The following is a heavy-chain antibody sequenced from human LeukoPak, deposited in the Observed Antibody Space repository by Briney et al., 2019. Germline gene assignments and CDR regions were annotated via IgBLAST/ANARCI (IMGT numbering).Heavy chain of an antibody. CDR3: ARVGPHSSGYYSSFDY. V-gene: IGHV1-18*01. Sequence: ASVKLSCKASGYTFTSYGISWVRQAPGQGLEWMGWISAYNGNTNYAQKLQGRVTMTTDTSTSTAYMELRSLRSDDTAVYYCARVGPHSSGYYSSFDYWGQGTLVTVSS. CDR1: GYTFTSYG. J-gene: IGHJ4*02. D-gene: IGHD3-22*01. CDR2: ISAYNGNT.